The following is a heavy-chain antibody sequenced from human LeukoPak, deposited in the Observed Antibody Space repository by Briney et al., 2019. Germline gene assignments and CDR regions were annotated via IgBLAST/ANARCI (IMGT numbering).Heavy chain of an antibody. J-gene: IGHJ4*02. CDR1: GYSSSSGYY. Sequence: SGTPSLTCTVSGYSSSSGYYWGWIRQPPGKGLEWMGSIYHSGSTYYNPSLKSRVTISVDTSKNQFSLKLSSVTAADTAVYYCARDQGAVYSGSYYGSDYWGQGTLVTVSS. CDR2: IYHSGST. CDR3: ARDQGAVYSGSYYGSDY. D-gene: IGHD1-26*01. V-gene: IGHV4-38-2*02.